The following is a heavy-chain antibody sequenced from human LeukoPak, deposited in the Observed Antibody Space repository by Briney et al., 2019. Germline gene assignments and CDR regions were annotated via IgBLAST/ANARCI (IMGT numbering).Heavy chain of an antibody. CDR2: INHSGST. V-gene: IGHV4-39*07. J-gene: IGHJ5*02. CDR1: GGSISSSSYY. D-gene: IGHD2-2*01. CDR3: ARGSIWFDP. Sequence: PSETLSLTCTVSGGSISSSSYYWSWIRQPPGKGLEWIGEINHSGSTNYNPSLKSRVTISVDTSKNQFSLKLSSVTAADTAVYYCARGSIWFDPWGQGTLVTVSS.